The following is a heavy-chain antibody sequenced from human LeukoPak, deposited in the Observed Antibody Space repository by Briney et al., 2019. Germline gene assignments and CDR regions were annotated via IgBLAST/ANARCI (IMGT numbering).Heavy chain of an antibody. J-gene: IGHJ6*02. CDR3: ARDFGLRCSGGTCYSVYYYGMDV. Sequence: GGSLRLSCSASGFSFSNYAMYWVRQAPGKGLGWVANIKQGGSEKYYVDSVKGRFTISRDNAKNSLYLQMNSRRAEDTAVYYCARDFGLRCSGGTCYSVYYYGMDVWGQGTTVTVSS. V-gene: IGHV3-7*03. CDR2: IKQGGSEK. D-gene: IGHD2-15*01. CDR1: GFSFSNYA.